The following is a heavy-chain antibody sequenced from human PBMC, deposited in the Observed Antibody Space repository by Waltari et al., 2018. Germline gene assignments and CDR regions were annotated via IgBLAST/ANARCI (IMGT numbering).Heavy chain of an antibody. V-gene: IGHV1-3*01. D-gene: IGHD6-13*01. CDR3: ARDGGSWANYYYYYGMDV. CDR2: INDGNGNT. CDR1: GYTFTSYA. Sequence: QVQLVQSGAEVKKPGASVKVSCKASGYTFTSYAMHWVRQAPGQRLEWMGWINDGNGNTKYSQKFQGRVTITRDTSASTAYMELSSLRSEDTAVYYCARDGGSWANYYYYYGMDVWGQGTTVTVSS. J-gene: IGHJ6*02.